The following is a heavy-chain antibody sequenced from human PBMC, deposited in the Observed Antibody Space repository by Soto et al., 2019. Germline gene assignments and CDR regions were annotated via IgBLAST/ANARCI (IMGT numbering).Heavy chain of an antibody. Sequence: SETLSLTCTVSSGSISSTIYSWDWIRQPPGKGLEWIGSIFYSGSTYYNPSLKSRVTISVDTSKNQFSLKLSSVTAADTAVYYCARTPDGNSAYFFDYWGQGTLVTVSS. D-gene: IGHD4-4*01. V-gene: IGHV4-39*01. CDR2: IFYSGST. CDR1: SGSISSTIYS. J-gene: IGHJ4*02. CDR3: ARTPDGNSAYFFDY.